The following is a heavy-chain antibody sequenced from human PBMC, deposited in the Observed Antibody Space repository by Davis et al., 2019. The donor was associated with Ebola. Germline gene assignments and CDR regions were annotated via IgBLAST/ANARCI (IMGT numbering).Heavy chain of an antibody. CDR2: INTNTGNP. CDR3: AREKGSIGGLFYYYYYGMDV. CDR1: GYTFTSYA. Sequence: ASVKVSCKASGYTFTSYAMNWVRQAPGQGLEWMGWINTNTGNPTYAQGFTGRFVLSLDTSVSTAYLQISSLKAEDTAVYYCAREKGSIGGLFYYYYYGMDVWGKGTTVTVSS. V-gene: IGHV7-4-1*02. J-gene: IGHJ6*04. D-gene: IGHD4-23*01.